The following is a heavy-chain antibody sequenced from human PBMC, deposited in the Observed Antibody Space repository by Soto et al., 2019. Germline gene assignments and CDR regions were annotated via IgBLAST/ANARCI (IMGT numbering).Heavy chain of an antibody. D-gene: IGHD6-6*01. V-gene: IGHV1-69*01. CDR2: LIPIFGAA. CDR3: ARGRSSPNFDP. J-gene: IGHJ5*02. CDR1: GGTFTNYV. Sequence: QVQLVQSGAEVRKPGSSVKVSCKISGGTFTNYVISWLRQAPGQGLEWMGGLIPIFGAANLAQKFQGRVTITAYESTSTVNMELSSLTSEDTAVYYCARGRSSPNFDPWGQGTLVTVSS.